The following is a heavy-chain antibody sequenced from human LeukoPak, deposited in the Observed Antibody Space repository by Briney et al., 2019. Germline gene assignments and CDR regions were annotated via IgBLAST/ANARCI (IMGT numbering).Heavy chain of an antibody. D-gene: IGHD6-13*01. J-gene: IGHJ4*02. CDR3: ARSERSGIYFDY. CDR1: GGSFSAYY. CDR2: INHSGST. V-gene: IGHV4-34*01. Sequence: PSETLSLTCAVYGGSFSAYYWSWIRQPPGKGLEWIVEINHSGSTNYNPSLKSRVTISVDTSRNQFSPKVSSVTAADTAVYYFARSERSGIYFDYWGQGTLVTVSS.